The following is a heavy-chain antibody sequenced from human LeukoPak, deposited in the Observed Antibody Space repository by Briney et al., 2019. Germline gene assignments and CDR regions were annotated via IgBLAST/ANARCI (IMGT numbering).Heavy chain of an antibody. J-gene: IGHJ3*02. CDR2: IKQDGSEK. D-gene: IGHD6-19*01. V-gene: IGHV3-7*01. CDR3: ARPAFLKYSSGLDAFDI. Sequence: GGSLRLSCAASGFTFSSYWMSWVRQAPGKGLEWVANIKQDGSEKYYMDSVKGRFTISRDNAKNSLYLQMNSLRAEDTAVYYCARPAFLKYSSGLDAFDIWGQGTIVTVSS. CDR1: GFTFSSYW.